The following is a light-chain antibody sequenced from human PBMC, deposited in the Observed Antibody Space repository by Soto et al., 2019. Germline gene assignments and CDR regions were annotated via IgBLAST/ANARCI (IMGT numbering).Light chain of an antibody. V-gene: IGKV1-39*01. CDR2: AAS. CDR1: QSISSY. CDR3: QQSYSTPWT. Sequence: LMNPPPSPSSAFVEDIVTITCRASQSISSYLDWYQQKPGKAPRLLIYAASSLQSGVPSRFSGSGSGTDFTLTISSLQPEDFATYYCQQSYSTPWTFGQGTKVDI. J-gene: IGKJ1*01.